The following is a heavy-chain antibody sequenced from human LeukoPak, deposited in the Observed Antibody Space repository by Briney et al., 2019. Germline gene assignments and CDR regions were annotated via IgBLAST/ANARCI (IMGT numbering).Heavy chain of an antibody. D-gene: IGHD2-15*01. Sequence: ASLKVSSEASRYTLTTKQIHSVRQAPGQGGGGLGIVNPSGRMTNYAHKFQGRVTITSDKSTGTVYMELSSLRSEDTAVYYCAREQGQVPGPLVVAGTYYFDYWGQGTLVTVSS. V-gene: IGHV1-46*01. CDR2: VNPSGRMT. CDR1: RYTLTTKQ. J-gene: IGHJ4*02. CDR3: AREQGQVPGPLVVAGTYYFDY.